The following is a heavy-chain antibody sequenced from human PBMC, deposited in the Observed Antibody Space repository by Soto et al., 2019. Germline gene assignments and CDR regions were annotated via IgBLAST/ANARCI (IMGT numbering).Heavy chain of an antibody. V-gene: IGHV3-74*01. CDR3: ARGRYCSGGSCYCDY. J-gene: IGHJ4*02. D-gene: IGHD2-15*01. Sequence: PVGSLRLSCAASGFTFSSYWMHWVRQAPGKGLVWVSRINSDGSSTNYADSVKGRFTISRDNAKNTLYLQMNSLRAEDTAVYYCARGRYCSGGSCYCDYWGQGTLVTVSS. CDR2: INSDGSST. CDR1: GFTFSSYW.